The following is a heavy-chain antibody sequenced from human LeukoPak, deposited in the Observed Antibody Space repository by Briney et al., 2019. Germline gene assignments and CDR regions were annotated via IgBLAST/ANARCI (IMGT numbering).Heavy chain of an antibody. CDR3: ARVSIGEGEDANYAVYYFDY. V-gene: IGHV3-7*01. D-gene: IGHD4/OR15-4a*01. CDR2: IKQDGNEK. J-gene: IGHJ4*02. CDR1: GFRFNTFW. Sequence: GGSLRLSCAASGFRFNTFWMSWVRQAPGKGLEWVANIKQDGNEKYYADSVKGRFTISRDNGKNSLYLQMNRLRADDTAFYYCARVSIGEGEDANYAVYYFDYWGQGTVVTVSS.